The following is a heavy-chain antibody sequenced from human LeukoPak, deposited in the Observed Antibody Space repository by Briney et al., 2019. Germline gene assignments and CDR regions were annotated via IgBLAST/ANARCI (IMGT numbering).Heavy chain of an antibody. V-gene: IGHV1-2*02. CDR2: INPNSGGT. CDR1: GYTFTGYY. J-gene: IGHJ4*02. Sequence: ASVKVSCKASGYTFTGYYMHWVRQAPGQGLEWMGWINPNSGGTNYAQKFQGRVTMTRDTSISTAYMELSRLRSDDTAVYYRASEVDSSSWYYFDYWGQGTLVTVSS. D-gene: IGHD6-13*01. CDR3: ASEVDSSSWYYFDY.